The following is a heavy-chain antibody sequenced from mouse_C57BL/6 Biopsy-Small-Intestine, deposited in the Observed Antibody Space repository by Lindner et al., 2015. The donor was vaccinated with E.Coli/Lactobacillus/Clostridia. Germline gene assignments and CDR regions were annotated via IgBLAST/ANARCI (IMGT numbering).Heavy chain of an antibody. J-gene: IGHJ3*01. CDR2: INPNNGGT. CDR3: ARWDADYDWAWFAY. D-gene: IGHD2-4*01. Sequence: VQLQESGPELVKPGASVKIPCKASGYTFTDYNMDWVKQSHGKSLEWIGDINPNNGGTIYNQKFKGKATLTVDKSSSTAYMELRSLTSEDTAVYYCARWDADYDWAWFAYWGQGTLVTVSA. CDR1: GYTFTDYN. V-gene: IGHV1-18*01.